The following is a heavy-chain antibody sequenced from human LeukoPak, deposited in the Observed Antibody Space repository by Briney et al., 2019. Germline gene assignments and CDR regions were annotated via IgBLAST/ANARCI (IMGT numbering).Heavy chain of an antibody. CDR1: GGSISSGSHY. V-gene: IGHV4-39*01. J-gene: IGHJ4*02. CDR2: IYYSGST. CDR3: ARQSMGAPNLIDS. Sequence: PSETLSLTCTVSGGSISSGSHYWGWVRQPPGKGLEWIGNIYYSGSTFFNPSLKSRVTFSVDTSKNQFSLKLTSATAADTAVYYCARQSMGAPNLIDSWGQGTLVTVSS. D-gene: IGHD1-26*01.